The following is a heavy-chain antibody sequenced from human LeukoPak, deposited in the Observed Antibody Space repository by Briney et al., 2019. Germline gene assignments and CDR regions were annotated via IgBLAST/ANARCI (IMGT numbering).Heavy chain of an antibody. CDR3: AKRDAYDSSGFSPLFDY. Sequence: GGSLRLSCAASGFTFDDYGMSRLRQAPGKGLEWVSAISGNGGSLYYADSVKGRFTISRDNSKISLYLQVNSLRAEDTAVYYCAKRDAYDSSGFSPLFDYWGQGTLVTVSS. CDR1: GFTFDDYG. J-gene: IGHJ4*02. V-gene: IGHV3-23*01. D-gene: IGHD3-22*01. CDR2: ISGNGGSL.